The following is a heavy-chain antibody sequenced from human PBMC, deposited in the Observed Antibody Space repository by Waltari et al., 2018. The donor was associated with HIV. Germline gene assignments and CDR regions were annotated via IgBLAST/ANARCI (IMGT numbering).Heavy chain of an antibody. V-gene: IGHV3-23*01. CDR1: GFTLGRSA. D-gene: IGHD3-16*01. Sequence: EVQLLESGGGLVQPGESLRLSCAASGFTLGRSAFTWVRQAPGKALEWVSILSGSGETSHYADSVRGRFTVSRDNSKNILFLQMKRLRVEDTAVYYCAKGSRTDDDDVYDAFNIWGPGTRVTVSS. J-gene: IGHJ3*02. CDR3: AKGSRTDDDDVYDAFNI. CDR2: LSGSGETS.